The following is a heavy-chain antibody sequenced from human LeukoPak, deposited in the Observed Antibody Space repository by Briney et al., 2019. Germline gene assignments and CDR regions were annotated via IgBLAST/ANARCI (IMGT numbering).Heavy chain of an antibody. CDR2: ITGTGNTI. V-gene: IGHV3-11*04. CDR3: ARVYSGTHWDRDT. Sequence: AGGSLRLSCAASGFPFSDYYMGWIRQAPGKGLEWISYITGTGNTIHYADPVKGRFTISRDNAKNSVYLQMNSLRAEDTAVYFCARVYSGTHWDRDTWGQGTLVTVSS. CDR1: GFPFSDYY. D-gene: IGHD6-19*01. J-gene: IGHJ5*02.